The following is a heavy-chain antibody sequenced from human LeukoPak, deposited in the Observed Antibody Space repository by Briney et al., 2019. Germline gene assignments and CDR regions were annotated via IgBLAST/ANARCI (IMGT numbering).Heavy chain of an antibody. CDR2: IGRRGIST. Sequence: GRSLRLSCAASGFTFRTYEMSWVRQAPGKGLEWVSNIGRRGISTWYADSVKGRSTISRDNAKNSLCLQMNSLTVEDTAVYYCARRLPYYGMDVWGKGTTVTVSS. CDR3: ARRLPYYGMDV. J-gene: IGHJ6*04. V-gene: IGHV3-48*03. CDR1: GFTFRTYE.